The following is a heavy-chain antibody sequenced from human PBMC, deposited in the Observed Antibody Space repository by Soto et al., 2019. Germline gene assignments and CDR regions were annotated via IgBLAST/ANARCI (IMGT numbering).Heavy chain of an antibody. Sequence: QVQLVESGGGVVQPGRSLRLSCAASGFTFRTYGMHWVRQAPGKGLEWVAVTSYDGSNTYYADSVKGRFIISRDNSKNTLYLHMSSLRADETAVYWCAKPTATGDWYDYYGLDVWGQGTTVTVSS. CDR3: AKPTATGDWYDYYGLDV. V-gene: IGHV3-30*18. CDR1: GFTFRTYG. D-gene: IGHD2-21*01. CDR2: TSYDGSNT. J-gene: IGHJ6*02.